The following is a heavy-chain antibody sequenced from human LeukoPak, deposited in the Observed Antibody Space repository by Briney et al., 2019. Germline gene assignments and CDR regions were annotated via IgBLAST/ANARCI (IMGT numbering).Heavy chain of an antibody. CDR2: IYYSGST. Sequence: PSETLSLTCTVSGGSINNNYWSWIRQPPGKGLEWIGYIYYSGSTNYNPPLKSRVTMSVDTAKNQVSLKLNSVTPADTAVYYCARGGQYSGYWGQGTLVTVSS. V-gene: IGHV4-59*01. CDR3: ARGGQYSGY. D-gene: IGHD2-15*01. J-gene: IGHJ4*02. CDR1: GGSINNNY.